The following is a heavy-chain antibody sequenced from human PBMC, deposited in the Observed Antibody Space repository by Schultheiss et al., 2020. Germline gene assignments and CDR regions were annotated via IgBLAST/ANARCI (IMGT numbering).Heavy chain of an antibody. J-gene: IGHJ3*01. CDR2: IWYDGSNK. CDR3: ARGNDARV. Sequence: GGSLRLSCAASGFTFSSYGMHWVRQAPGKGLEWVAFIWYDGSNKYYADSVKGRFTISRDNSKNTLYLQMNSLRAEDTAVYYCARGNDARVWGQGTMVTVSS. D-gene: IGHD1-1*01. V-gene: IGHV3-33*08. CDR1: GFTFSSYG.